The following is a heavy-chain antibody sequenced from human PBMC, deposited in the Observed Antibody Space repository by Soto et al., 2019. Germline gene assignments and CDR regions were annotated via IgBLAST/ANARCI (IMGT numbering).Heavy chain of an antibody. CDR3: AKGRKPTDSYGSCWFDP. D-gene: IGHD5-18*01. J-gene: IGHJ5*02. V-gene: IGHV3-23*01. CDR1: GFTFSSYA. Sequence: GGSLRLSCAASGFTFSSYAMSWVRQAPGKGLEWVSAISGSGGSTYYADSVKGRFTISRDNSKNTLYLQMNSLRAEDTAVYYCAKGRKPTDSYGSCWFDPWGQGTLVTVSS. CDR2: ISGSGGST.